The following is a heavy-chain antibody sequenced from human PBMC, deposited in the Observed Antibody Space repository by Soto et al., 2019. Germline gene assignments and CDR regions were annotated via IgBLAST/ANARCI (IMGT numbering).Heavy chain of an antibody. D-gene: IGHD3-10*01. V-gene: IGHV1-18*01. CDR3: ARGRYGEY. J-gene: IGHJ4*02. CDR2: ISAHNGNT. CDR1: GYTFTSYG. Sequence: QVHLVQSGTEVKKPGASVKVSCKASGYTFTSYGITWVRQAPGQGLEWMGWISAHNGNTDYAQKLQGRVIVTRDTSTSTAYMELRSLRSDDTAVYYCARGRYGEYWGQGALVTVSS.